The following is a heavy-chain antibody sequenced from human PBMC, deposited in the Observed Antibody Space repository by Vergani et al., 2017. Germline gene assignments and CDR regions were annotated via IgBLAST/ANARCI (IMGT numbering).Heavy chain of an antibody. Sequence: QLQLQESGPGLVKPSETLSLTCTVSGGSISSSSYYWGWIRQPPGKGLEWIGSIYYSGSTYYNPSLKSRVTISVDTSKNPFSLKLSSVTAADTAVYYCASEVYDFWSGYSGAFDIWGQGTMVTVSS. V-gene: IGHV4-39*01. CDR1: GGSISSSSYY. D-gene: IGHD3-3*01. CDR2: IYYSGST. CDR3: ASEVYDFWSGYSGAFDI. J-gene: IGHJ3*02.